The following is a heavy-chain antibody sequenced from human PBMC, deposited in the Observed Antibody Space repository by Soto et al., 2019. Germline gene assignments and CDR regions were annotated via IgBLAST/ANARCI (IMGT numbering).Heavy chain of an antibody. CDR2: IVGNGGAT. CDR1: GFTFSTYA. Sequence: EVQLLESGGGLVQPGGSLRLSCAASGFTFSTYAMTWVRQAPGKGLEWVAGIVGNGGATYYADSVKGRFSISRDNSKNTLYLQMNSLRPEDTAVYYCATDYYYDSGSHWGHGTLVIVSA. CDR3: ATDYYYDSGSH. D-gene: IGHD3-10*01. J-gene: IGHJ4*01. V-gene: IGHV3-23*01.